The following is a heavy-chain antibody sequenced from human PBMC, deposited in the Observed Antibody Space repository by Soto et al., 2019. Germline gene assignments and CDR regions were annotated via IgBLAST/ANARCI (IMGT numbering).Heavy chain of an antibody. Sequence: GGSLRLSCAASGFTFSSYGMHWVRQAPGKGLEWVAVISYDGSNKYHADSVKGRFTISRDNSKNTLYLQMNSLRAEDTAVYYCAKDLIGYCSSTSCYQGNWFDPWGQGTLVTVSS. V-gene: IGHV3-30*18. CDR2: ISYDGSNK. D-gene: IGHD2-2*01. CDR3: AKDLIGYCSSTSCYQGNWFDP. J-gene: IGHJ5*02. CDR1: GFTFSSYG.